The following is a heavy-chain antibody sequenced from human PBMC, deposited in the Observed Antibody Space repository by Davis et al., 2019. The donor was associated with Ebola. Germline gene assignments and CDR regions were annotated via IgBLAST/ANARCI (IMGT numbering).Heavy chain of an antibody. D-gene: IGHD3-10*01. CDR3: AREVLWFGELSRGYFDY. V-gene: IGHV4-30-2*01. Sequence: MPSETLSLTCTVSGGSISSGGYSWSWIRQPPGKGLEWIGYIYHSGSTYYNPSLKSRVTISVDRSKNQFSLKLSSVTAADTAVYYCAREVLWFGELSRGYFDYWGQGTLVTVSS. CDR2: IYHSGST. CDR1: GGSISSGGYS. J-gene: IGHJ4*02.